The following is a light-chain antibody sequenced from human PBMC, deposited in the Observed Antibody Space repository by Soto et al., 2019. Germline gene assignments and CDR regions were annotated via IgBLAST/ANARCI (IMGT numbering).Light chain of an antibody. CDR1: QSTSTW. CDR3: QQYGRYRT. CDR2: KAS. Sequence: DIQMTQSPSTLSASVGDRVTITCRASQSTSTWLAWYQHKPGKAPNLLIYKASSLESGVPSRFSGSGSGTEFTLTISSLQPDDVATCYCQQYGRYRTFGQGTQVEIK. J-gene: IGKJ1*01. V-gene: IGKV1-5*03.